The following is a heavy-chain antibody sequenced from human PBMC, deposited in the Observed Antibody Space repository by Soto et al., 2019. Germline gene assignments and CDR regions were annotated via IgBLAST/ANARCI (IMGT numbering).Heavy chain of an antibody. Sequence: QITLKESGPPLVKPTQTLTLTCTFSGFSLSTSGVGVGWIRQPPGKALEWLALIYWDDDKRYSPSLKSRLTITKDTSKNQVVLTMTNMDPVDTATYYCAHTLGYCSGGSCYPGGFDYWGQGTLVTVSS. CDR2: IYWDDDK. J-gene: IGHJ4*02. V-gene: IGHV2-5*02. D-gene: IGHD2-15*01. CDR3: AHTLGYCSGGSCYPGGFDY. CDR1: GFSLSTSGVG.